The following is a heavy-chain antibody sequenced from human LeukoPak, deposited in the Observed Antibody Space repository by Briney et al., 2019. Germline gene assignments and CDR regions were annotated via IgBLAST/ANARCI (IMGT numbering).Heavy chain of an antibody. CDR1: GFTFNTYT. J-gene: IGHJ4*02. Sequence: GGSLRLSCAASGFTFNTYTMSWVRQAPGKGLEWVANIKQDGSEKYYVDSVKGRFTISRDNAKNSRYMQMNSLRAEDTAVYYCARDQGGYDFGDFDYWGQGTLVTVSS. D-gene: IGHD5-12*01. CDR3: ARDQGGYDFGDFDY. V-gene: IGHV3-7*01. CDR2: IKQDGSEK.